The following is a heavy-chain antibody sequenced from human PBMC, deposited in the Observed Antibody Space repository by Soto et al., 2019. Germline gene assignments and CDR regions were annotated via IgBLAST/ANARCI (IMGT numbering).Heavy chain of an antibody. CDR3: ATELSDTPASPFAS. CDR1: GVTFSSET. V-gene: IGHV1-69*06. Sequence: QVQLVQSGAEVKKPGSSVKVSCKASGVTFSSETISWVRQAPGQGLEWVGGIIPLFGTANYAQKFQGRVTITADKSTSTLYIELSSLRSDETAMYYCATELSDTPASPFASWGQGTLVTVSS. CDR2: IIPLFGTA. D-gene: IGHD2-2*02. J-gene: IGHJ4*02.